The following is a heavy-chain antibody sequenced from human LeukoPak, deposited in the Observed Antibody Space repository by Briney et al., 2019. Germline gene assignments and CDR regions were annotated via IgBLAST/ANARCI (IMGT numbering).Heavy chain of an antibody. CDR3: ASLAIGYCTNGVCYDY. CDR1: GYTFTSYY. D-gene: IGHD2-8*01. CDR2: INPSGGST. J-gene: IGHJ4*02. Sequence: GASVKVSCKASGYTFTSYYMHWVRQAPGQGLEWMGIINPSGGSTSYAQKFRGRVTMTRDTSTSTVYMELSSLRSEDTAVYYCASLAIGYCTNGVCYDYWGQGTLVTVSS. V-gene: IGHV1-46*01.